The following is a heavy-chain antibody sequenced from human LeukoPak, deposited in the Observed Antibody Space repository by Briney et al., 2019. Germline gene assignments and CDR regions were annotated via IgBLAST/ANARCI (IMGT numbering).Heavy chain of an antibody. D-gene: IGHD3-22*01. J-gene: IGHJ4*02. CDR2: INWDGGAY. CDR1: GNTFDDYG. CDR3: ARDLSSSWYSLAY. Sequence: GGSLRLSCTDSGNTFDDYGMTWVRQAPGKGLEWVSGINWDGGAYNYAASVKGRFTISRDNAKNSLYLEMNSPRVEDTAVYFCARDLSSSWYSLAYWGQGILVIVSS. V-gene: IGHV3-20*04.